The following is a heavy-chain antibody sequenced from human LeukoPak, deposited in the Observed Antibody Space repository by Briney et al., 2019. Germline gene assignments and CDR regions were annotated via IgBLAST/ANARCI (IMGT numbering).Heavy chain of an antibody. J-gene: IGHJ6*02. D-gene: IGHD4-17*01. CDR2: IYYSGST. CDR1: GGSISSSSYY. CDR3: ARLKHDYGDQPGYYYYGMDV. V-gene: IGHV4-39*01. Sequence: QLQESGPGLVKPSETLSLTCTVSGGSISSSSYYWGWIRQPPGKGLEWIGSIYYSGSTYYNPSLKSRVTISVDTSKNQFSLKLSSVTAADTAVYYCARLKHDYGDQPGYYYYGMDVWGQGTTVTVSS.